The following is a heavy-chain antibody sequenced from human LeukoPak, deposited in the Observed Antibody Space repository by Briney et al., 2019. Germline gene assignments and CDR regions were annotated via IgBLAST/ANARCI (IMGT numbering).Heavy chain of an antibody. V-gene: IGHV3-30*02. CDR3: ARDSGSGMGMDV. CDR1: GFTFSSYG. Sequence: GGSLRLSCAASGFTFSSYGMHWVRPAPGKGLERGAFIRYDGSNKYYADSVKGRFTISRDNSKNTLYLQMNSLRAEDTAVYYCARDSGSGMGMDVWGQGTTVTVSS. D-gene: IGHD6-19*01. CDR2: IRYDGSNK. J-gene: IGHJ6*02.